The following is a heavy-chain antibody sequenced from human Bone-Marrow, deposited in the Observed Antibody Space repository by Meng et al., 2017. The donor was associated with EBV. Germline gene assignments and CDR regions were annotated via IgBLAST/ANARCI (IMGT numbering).Heavy chain of an antibody. CDR3: ASESGRGYTPDY. Sequence: QVQLVASGAQVKKPGSSVKVSCKTSGGTFSSDASSWVRQAPGQGLEWMGGLIPMLGAPNYEQKFQDRVTIIADKSTSIHYMELSSLRSDDTAVYDCASESGRGYTPDYWGRGTLVTVSS. CDR2: LIPMLGAP. CDR1: GGTFSSDA. D-gene: IGHD3-10*01. J-gene: IGHJ4*02. V-gene: IGHV1-69*06.